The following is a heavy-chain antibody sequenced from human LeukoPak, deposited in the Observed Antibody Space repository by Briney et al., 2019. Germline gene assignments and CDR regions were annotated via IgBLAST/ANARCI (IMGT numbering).Heavy chain of an antibody. J-gene: IGHJ5*02. D-gene: IGHD2-2*01. Sequence: SVKVSCKASGGTFSSYAISWVRQAPGQGLEWMGRIIPIFGTANYAQKFQGRVTITTDESTSTAFMELSSLRSEDTAVYYCARDQYCSSTSCYLEFWFDPWGQGTLVTVSS. V-gene: IGHV1-69*05. CDR2: IIPIFGTA. CDR3: ARDQYCSSTSCYLEFWFDP. CDR1: GGTFSSYA.